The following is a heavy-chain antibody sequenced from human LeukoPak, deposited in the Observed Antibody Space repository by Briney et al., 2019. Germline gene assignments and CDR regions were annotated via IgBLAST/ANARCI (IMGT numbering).Heavy chain of an antibody. D-gene: IGHD3-3*02. CDR1: GYTFTSYA. J-gene: IGHJ5*02. Sequence: GASVKVSCKASGYTFTSYAMNWVRQAPGQGLEWMGWINTNTRNPTYAQGFTGRFVFSLDTSVSTAYLQISSLKAEDTAVYYCASGPLLAAIDPWGQGTLVTVSS. V-gene: IGHV7-4-1*02. CDR2: INTNTRNP. CDR3: ASGPLLAAIDP.